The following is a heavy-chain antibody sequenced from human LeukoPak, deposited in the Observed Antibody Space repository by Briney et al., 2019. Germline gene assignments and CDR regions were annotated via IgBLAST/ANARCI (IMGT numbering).Heavy chain of an antibody. D-gene: IGHD2-2*01. J-gene: IGHJ4*02. CDR1: GYTFTGYY. V-gene: IGHV1-2*02. Sequence: ASVKVSCKASGYTFTGYYMHWVRQAPGQGLEWMGWINPNSGGTNYAQKLQGRVTMTRDTSISTAYMELSRLRSDDTAVYYCARGCLSSTSCSYDYWGQGTLVTVSS. CDR2: INPNSGGT. CDR3: ARGCLSSTSCSYDY.